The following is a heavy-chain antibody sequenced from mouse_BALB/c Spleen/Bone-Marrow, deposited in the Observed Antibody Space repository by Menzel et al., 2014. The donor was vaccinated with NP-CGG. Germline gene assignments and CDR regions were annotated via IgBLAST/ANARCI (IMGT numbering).Heavy chain of an antibody. CDR3: ARDYGYYKDVGDY. Sequence: VHLVESGPGLVAPSQSLSITCTVSGFSLTSYGLHWVRQPPGKGLEWLGVIWAGGSTDYNSALMSRLNISKDNSKSQVFLKMNSLQTDDTAMYYCARDYGYYKDVGDYWGQGTTLTVSS. V-gene: IGHV2-9*02. CDR2: IWAGGST. D-gene: IGHD2-3*01. J-gene: IGHJ2*01. CDR1: GFSLTSYG.